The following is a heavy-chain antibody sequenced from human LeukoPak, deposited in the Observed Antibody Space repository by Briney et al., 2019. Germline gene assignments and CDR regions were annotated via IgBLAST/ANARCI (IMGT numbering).Heavy chain of an antibody. J-gene: IGHJ6*03. CDR3: ASTIDGGYSGYKVGDLRKNYMDV. D-gene: IGHD5-12*01. Sequence: ASVKVSCKASGGTFSSYAISWVRQAPGQGLEWMGGIIPIFGTANYAQKFQGRVTITADKSTSTAYMELSSLRSEDTAVYYCASTIDGGYSGYKVGDLRKNYMDVWGKGTTVTISS. CDR1: GGTFSSYA. CDR2: IIPIFGTA. V-gene: IGHV1-69*06.